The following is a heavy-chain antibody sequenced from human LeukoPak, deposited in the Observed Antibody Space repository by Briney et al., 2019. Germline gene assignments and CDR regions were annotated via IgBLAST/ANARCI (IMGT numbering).Heavy chain of an antibody. CDR1: GGSFSGYY. Sequence: SETLSLTCAVYGGSFSGYYWSWIRQPPGKGLEWIGEINHSGSTNYNPSLKSRVTISVDTSKNQFSLKLSSVTAADTAVYYCARGQGWRYYGSGSAFGYYYYYYMDVWGKGTTVTVSS. CDR2: INHSGST. CDR3: ARGQGWRYYGSGSAFGYYYYYYMDV. V-gene: IGHV4-34*01. D-gene: IGHD3-10*01. J-gene: IGHJ6*03.